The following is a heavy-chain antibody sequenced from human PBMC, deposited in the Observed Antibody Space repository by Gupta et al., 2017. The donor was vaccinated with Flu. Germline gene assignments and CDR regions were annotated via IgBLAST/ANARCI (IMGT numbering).Heavy chain of an antibody. CDR3: AGSSGWYGAFDI. D-gene: IGHD6-19*01. Sequence: QLQLQESGPGLVKPSETLSLTCTVSGGSISSSSYYWGWIRQPPGKGLEWIGSIYYSGSTYYNPSLKSRVTISVDTSKNQFSLKLSSVTAADTAVYYCAGSSGWYGAFDIWGQGTMVTVSS. CDR2: IYYSGST. V-gene: IGHV4-39*01. J-gene: IGHJ3*02. CDR1: GGSISSSSYY.